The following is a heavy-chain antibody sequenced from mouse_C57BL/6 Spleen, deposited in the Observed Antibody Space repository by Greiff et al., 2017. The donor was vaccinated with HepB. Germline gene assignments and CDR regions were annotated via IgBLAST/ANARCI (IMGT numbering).Heavy chain of an antibody. J-gene: IGHJ1*03. V-gene: IGHV1-59*01. CDR2: IDPSDSYT. D-gene: IGHD4-1*01. CDR1: GYTFTSYW. CDR3: ARYWDEWYFDV. Sequence: QVQLQQPGAELVRPGTSVTLSCKASGYTFTSYWMHWVKQRPGQGLAWIGVIDPSDSYTNSNQKFKGKATLTVATSSSTAYMQLSSLTSEDSAVYDCARYWDEWYFDVWGTGTTVTVSS.